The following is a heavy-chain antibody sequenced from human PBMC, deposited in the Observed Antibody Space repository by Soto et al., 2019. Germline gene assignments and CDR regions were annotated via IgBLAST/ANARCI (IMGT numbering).Heavy chain of an antibody. J-gene: IGHJ6*02. Sequence: QVQLVESGGGVVQPGRSLRLSCAASGFTFSDYGMHWVRQAPGKGLEWVAVQSYDGTTKYYAASVKGRFTTSRDNSKNKLYLQMNSLRTEDTAVYYCANAVTSRSGYYYHGMDVLVQWTTVTVSS. V-gene: IGHV3-30*18. D-gene: IGHD6-19*01. CDR3: ANAVTSRSGYYYHGMDV. CDR1: GFTFSDYG. CDR2: QSYDGTTK.